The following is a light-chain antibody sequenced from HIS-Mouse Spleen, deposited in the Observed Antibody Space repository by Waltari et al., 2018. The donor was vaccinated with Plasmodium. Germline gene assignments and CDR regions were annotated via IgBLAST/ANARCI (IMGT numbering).Light chain of an antibody. CDR3: QVWDSSSDHVV. J-gene: IGLJ2*01. V-gene: IGLV3-21*03. CDR1: HVGSNS. CDR2: DDS. Sequence: SFVLTQPPSVSVAPGKPATITCGGNHVGSNSVPWYQQKPGQAPVLVGYDDSDRPPGIPERFSGSNSGNTATLTISRVEAGDEADYYCQVWDSSSDHVVFGGGTKLTVL.